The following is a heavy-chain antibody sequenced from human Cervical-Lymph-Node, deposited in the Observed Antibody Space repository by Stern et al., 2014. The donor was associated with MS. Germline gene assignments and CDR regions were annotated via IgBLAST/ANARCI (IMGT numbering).Heavy chain of an antibody. D-gene: IGHD4/OR15-4a*01. CDR2: IIPIFGTA. CDR1: GGTFSSYA. V-gene: IGHV1-69*01. CDR3: ARDGMAVTTRGYYFDY. Sequence: QVQLMQSGAEVKKPGSSVKVSCKASGGTFSSYAISWVRQAPGQGLEWMGGIIPIFGTANYAQKFQGRVTITADESTSPAYMELSSLRSEDTAVYYCARDGMAVTTRGYYFDYWGQGTLVTVSS. J-gene: IGHJ4*02.